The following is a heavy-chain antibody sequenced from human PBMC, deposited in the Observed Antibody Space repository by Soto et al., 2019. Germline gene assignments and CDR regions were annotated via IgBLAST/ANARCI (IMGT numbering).Heavy chain of an antibody. CDR2: FYYSGIT. Sequence: QVQLQESGPGVAKTSQTLSLTCTVSGGSIRRRGYYWSWIRHRPGEGLQWIGFFYYSGITDYNPSLRSRAVISADTSKNQVFLQLSSVTAADTAVYYCASSGAREGDWFDPWGQGTLVTVSS. J-gene: IGHJ5*02. D-gene: IGHD3-16*01. V-gene: IGHV4-31*03. CDR1: GGSIRRRGYY. CDR3: ASSGAREGDWFDP.